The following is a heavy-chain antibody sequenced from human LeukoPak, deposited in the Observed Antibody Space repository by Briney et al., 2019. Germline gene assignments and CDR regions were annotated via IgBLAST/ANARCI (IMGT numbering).Heavy chain of an antibody. CDR1: GYSISSGYY. CDR2: IYHSGST. CDR3: ARDGGNWFDP. J-gene: IGHJ5*02. V-gene: IGHV4-38-2*02. Sequence: PSETLSLTCTVSGYSISSGYYWGWIRQPPGKGLEWIGSIYHSGSTYYNPSLKSRVTISVDTSKNQFSLKLSSVTAADTAVYYCARDGGNWFDPWGQGTLVTVSS. D-gene: IGHD3-3*01.